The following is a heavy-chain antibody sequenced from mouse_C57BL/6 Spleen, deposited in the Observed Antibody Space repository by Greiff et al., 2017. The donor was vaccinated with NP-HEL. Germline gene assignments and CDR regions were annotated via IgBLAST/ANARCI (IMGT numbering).Heavy chain of an antibody. J-gene: IGHJ1*03. CDR2: ISSGGDYI. V-gene: IGHV5-9-1*02. D-gene: IGHD1-1*01. CDR1: GFTFSSYA. CDR3: TKPYYYGSSSYWYFDV. Sequence: EVKLMESGEGLVKPGGSLKLSCAASGFTFSSYAVSWVRQTPEKRLEWVAYISSGGDYIYYADTVKGRFTISRDNARNTLYLQMSSLKSEDTAMYYCTKPYYYGSSSYWYFDVWGTGTTVTVSS.